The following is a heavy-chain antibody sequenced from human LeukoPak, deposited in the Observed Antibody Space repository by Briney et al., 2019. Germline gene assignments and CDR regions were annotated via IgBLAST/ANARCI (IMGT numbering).Heavy chain of an antibody. CDR1: GLAFSASA. V-gene: IGHV3-48*01. J-gene: IGHJ3*02. CDR2: ISSSSSDI. CDR3: AGGRDHGFDI. Sequence: PGGSLRLSCAASGLAFSASAMNWVRQTPGKGPEWLSFISSSSSDIYYGDSVRGRFTISRDNAKNSLYLQMNSLRAEDTAIYFCAGGRDHGFDIWGQGTTVTVSS.